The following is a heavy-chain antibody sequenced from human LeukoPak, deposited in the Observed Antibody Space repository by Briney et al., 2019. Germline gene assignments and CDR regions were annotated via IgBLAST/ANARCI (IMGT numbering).Heavy chain of an antibody. CDR2: IIPIFGTA. Sequence: SVKVSCKASGYSFTSYDINWVRQAPGQGLEWMGGIIPIFGTANYAQKFQGRVTITTDESTSTAYMELSSLRSEDTAVYYCASEVVVITTGPHYFDYWGQGTLVTVSS. CDR1: GYSFTSYD. CDR3: ASEVVVITTGPHYFDY. V-gene: IGHV1-69*05. J-gene: IGHJ4*02. D-gene: IGHD3-22*01.